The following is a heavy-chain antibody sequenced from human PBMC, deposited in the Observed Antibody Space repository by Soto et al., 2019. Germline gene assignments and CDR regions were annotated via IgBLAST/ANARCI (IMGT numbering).Heavy chain of an antibody. V-gene: IGHV3-11*01. D-gene: IGHD3-10*01. CDR1: GFTFSDYY. J-gene: IGHJ5*02. CDR2: ISSSGSTI. Sequence: QVPLVESGGGLVKPGGSLRLSCAASGFTFSDYYMSWIRQAPGKGLEWVSYISSSGSTIYYADSVKGRFTISRDNAKNSLYLQMNRLRAEDTAVYYCARVRYYDSGSSINWFDPWGQGTLVTVSS. CDR3: ARVRYYDSGSSINWFDP.